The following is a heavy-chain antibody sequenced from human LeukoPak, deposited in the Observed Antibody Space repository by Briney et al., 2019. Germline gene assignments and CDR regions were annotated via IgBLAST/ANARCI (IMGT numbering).Heavy chain of an antibody. J-gene: IGHJ5*02. CDR2: ISSSGSTI. Sequence: GGSLRLSCAASGFTFSDYYMSWIRQAPGKGLEWVSYISSSGSTIYYADSVKGRFTISRDNAKNSLYLQMNSLRAEDTAVYYCARGLQRYCSSTSCLGNWFDPWGQGTLVTASS. V-gene: IGHV3-11*01. D-gene: IGHD2-2*01. CDR1: GFTFSDYY. CDR3: ARGLQRYCSSTSCLGNWFDP.